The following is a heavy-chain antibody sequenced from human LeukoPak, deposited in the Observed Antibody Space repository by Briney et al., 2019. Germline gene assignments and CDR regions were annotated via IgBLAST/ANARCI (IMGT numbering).Heavy chain of an antibody. CDR3: ARDWGNSGGGRCFDY. CDR1: GFTFSGYW. V-gene: IGHV3-7*01. Sequence: GGSLRLSCAASGFTFSGYWMSWVRQAPGKGLEWVANIKEDGSEKYYVDSVEGRFAISRDNSKNSIYLQMNSLRDEDTAVYYCARDWGNSGGGRCFDYWGQGTLVTVSS. J-gene: IGHJ4*02. CDR2: IKEDGSEK. D-gene: IGHD6-19*01.